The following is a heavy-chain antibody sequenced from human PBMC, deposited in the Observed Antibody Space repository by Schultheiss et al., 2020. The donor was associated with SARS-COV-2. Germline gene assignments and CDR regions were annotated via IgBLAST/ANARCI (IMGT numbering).Heavy chain of an antibody. CDR2: IYPGDSDT. V-gene: IGHV5-51*01. CDR1: GYGFTSNW. Sequence: GGSLRLSCKGSGYGFTSNWIGWVRQMPGKGLEWMGIIYPGDSDTRYSPSFQGQVTISADKSISTAYLQWSSLKASDTAMYYCASLNYYDSSAGFDFWGQGTLVTVSS. CDR3: ASLNYYDSSAGFDF. J-gene: IGHJ4*02. D-gene: IGHD3-22*01.